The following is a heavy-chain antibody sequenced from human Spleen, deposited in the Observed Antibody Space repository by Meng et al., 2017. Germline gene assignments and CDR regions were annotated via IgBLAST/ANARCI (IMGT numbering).Heavy chain of an antibody. Sequence: QVQVVQSGSEVKKLGASWKVSCKAPGYTFTSYYMPWVRQAPGQGLEWMGIINPSGGSTSYAQKFQGRVTMTRDTSTSTVYMELSSLRSEDTAVYYCARDPWLVGFDYWGQGTLVTVSS. CDR3: ARDPWLVGFDY. D-gene: IGHD6-19*01. V-gene: IGHV1-46*01. CDR1: GYTFTSYY. CDR2: INPSGGST. J-gene: IGHJ4*02.